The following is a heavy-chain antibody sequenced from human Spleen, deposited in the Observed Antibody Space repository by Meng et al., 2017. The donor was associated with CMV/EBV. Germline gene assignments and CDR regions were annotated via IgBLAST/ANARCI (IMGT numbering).Heavy chain of an antibody. CDR1: GFTFRSYA. CDR3: AKDIKRWEAGTFDY. D-gene: IGHD6-19*01. V-gene: IGHV3-23*03. CDR2: IYDDGSVT. Sequence: GESLKISCAASGFTFRSYAMSWVRQAPGKGLEWVSVIYDDGSVTTYADSVKGRFTISRDNSKNTLYLQMSSLRAEDTAVYYCAKDIKRWEAGTFDYWGQGTLVTVSS. J-gene: IGHJ4*02.